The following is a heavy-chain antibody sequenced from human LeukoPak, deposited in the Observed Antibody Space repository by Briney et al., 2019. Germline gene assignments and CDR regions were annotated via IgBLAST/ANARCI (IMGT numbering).Heavy chain of an antibody. CDR3: ARDKVAGVGALDY. Sequence: GASVKVSCKASGNTFTGYYIYWVRQAPGQGLEWMGRINPNSGGTNYAQKFQGRVTMTRDTSISTAYMELSRLRPDDTAVYYCARDKVAGVGALDYWGQGTLVTVSS. V-gene: IGHV1-2*02. CDR2: INPNSGGT. CDR1: GNTFTGYY. D-gene: IGHD3-16*01. J-gene: IGHJ4*02.